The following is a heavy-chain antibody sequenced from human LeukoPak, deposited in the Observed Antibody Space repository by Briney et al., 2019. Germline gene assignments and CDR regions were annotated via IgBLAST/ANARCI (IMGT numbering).Heavy chain of an antibody. J-gene: IGHJ5*02. V-gene: IGHV5-10-1*01. D-gene: IGHD6-13*01. CDR1: GYSFTSYW. CDR3: ARHRPMYSRWFDP. CDR2: IDPSDSYT. Sequence: GESLKISCKGSGYSFTSYWFSLVRQMPGKGLEWMGRIDPSDSYTNYSPSFQGHVTISADKSISTAYLQWSSLKASDTAMYYCARHRPMYSRWFDPWGQGTLVTVSS.